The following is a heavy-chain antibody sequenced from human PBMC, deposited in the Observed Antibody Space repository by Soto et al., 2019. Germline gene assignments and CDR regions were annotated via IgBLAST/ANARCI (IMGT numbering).Heavy chain of an antibody. J-gene: IGHJ4*02. V-gene: IGHV1-69*13. D-gene: IGHD2-21*01. CDR3: ARGGDGYNFGAVY. Sequence: SVKVSCKASGYTFTSYYMHWVRQAPGQGLEWMGMINPSFGTANYAQKFQGRVTITADESTSTAYMELSSLRSEDTAVYYCARGGDGYNFGAVYWGQGTPVTVSS. CDR1: GYTFTSYY. CDR2: INPSFGTA.